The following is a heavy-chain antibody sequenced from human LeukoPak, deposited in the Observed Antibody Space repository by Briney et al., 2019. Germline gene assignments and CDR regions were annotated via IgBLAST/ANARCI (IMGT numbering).Heavy chain of an antibody. Sequence: GGSLRLSCAASGFTFSSYAMSWVRQAPGKGLEWVSAISGSGGSTYYADSVKGRFTISRDNSKNTLYLQMNSLRAEDTAVYYCAKVNHDILTGYYSYFDYWGQGTLVTVSS. CDR3: AKVNHDILTGYYSYFDY. CDR2: ISGSGGST. CDR1: GFTFSSYA. D-gene: IGHD3-9*01. J-gene: IGHJ4*02. V-gene: IGHV3-23*01.